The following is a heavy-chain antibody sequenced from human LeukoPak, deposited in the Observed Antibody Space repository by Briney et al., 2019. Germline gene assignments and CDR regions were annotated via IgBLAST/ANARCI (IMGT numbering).Heavy chain of an antibody. D-gene: IGHD1-26*01. CDR3: ARPLGLGSYSPDAFDI. CDR1: GGSISSGSYF. J-gene: IGHJ3*02. V-gene: IGHV4-30-2*01. CDR2: IYHSGST. Sequence: SQTLSLTCTVSGGSISSGSYFWSWIRQPPGRGLEWIGYIYHSGSTYYNPSLKSRVTISVDRSKNQFSLKLSSVTAADTAVYYCARPLGLGSYSPDAFDIWGQGTMVTVSS.